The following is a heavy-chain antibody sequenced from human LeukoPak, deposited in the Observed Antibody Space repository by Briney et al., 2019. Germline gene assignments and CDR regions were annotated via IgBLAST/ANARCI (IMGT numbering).Heavy chain of an antibody. CDR3: AAPTAMGPYYYYGMDV. Sequence: SETLSLICTVSGGSISSSSYYWGWIRQPPGKGLEWIGSIYYSGSTYYNPSLKSRVTIAVDTSKNQFSLKLSSVTAADTAVYYCAAPTAMGPYYYYGMDVWGQGTTVTVSS. J-gene: IGHJ6*02. V-gene: IGHV4-39*01. CDR2: IYYSGST. CDR1: GGSISSSSYY. D-gene: IGHD5-18*01.